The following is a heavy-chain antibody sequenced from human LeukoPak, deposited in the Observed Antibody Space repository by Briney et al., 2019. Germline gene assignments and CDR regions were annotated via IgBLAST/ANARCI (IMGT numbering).Heavy chain of an antibody. J-gene: IGHJ4*02. V-gene: IGHV3-72*01. CDR3: ARVSTTVAGSDYLDY. Sequence: GESLRLSCAGSGFTFSDHFMDWVRQAPGKGLEWVGRIRKRPNSYTTEYAASVQGRFAISRDDSKNSLYLQMNSLKTEDTAVYYCARVSTTVAGSDYLDYWGQGTQVTISS. CDR2: IRKRPNSYTT. D-gene: IGHD6-19*01. CDR1: GFTFSDHF.